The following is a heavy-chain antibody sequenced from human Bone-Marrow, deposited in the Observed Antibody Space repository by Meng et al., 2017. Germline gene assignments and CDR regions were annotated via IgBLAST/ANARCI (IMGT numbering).Heavy chain of an antibody. J-gene: IGHJ4*02. CDR2: FHHSGTT. D-gene: IGHD6-19*01. V-gene: IGHV4-4*02. CDR3: AASPGWWRIDS. CDR1: GASVSSGYW. Sequence: QVQLQESGPGLGKPSGTLSPTCGVSGASVSSGYWWTWVRQPPGKGLEWIGEFHHSGTTNYNPSLRSRVTISVDTSKNQFSLRLTSVTAADTAVYYCAASPGWWRIDSWGQGTLVTVSS.